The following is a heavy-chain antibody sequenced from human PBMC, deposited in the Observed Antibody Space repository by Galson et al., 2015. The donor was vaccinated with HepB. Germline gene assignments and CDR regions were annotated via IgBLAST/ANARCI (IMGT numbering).Heavy chain of an antibody. CDR3: ARLKRPYYDSSGHFDY. V-gene: IGHV4-31*03. CDR2: IYYSGST. J-gene: IGHJ4*02. CDR1: GGSISSGGYY. D-gene: IGHD3-22*01. Sequence: TLSLTCTVSGGSISSGGYYWSWIRQHPGKGLEWIGYIYYSGSTYYNPSLKSRVTISVDTSKNQFSLKLSSVTAADTAVYYCARLKRPYYDSSGHFDYWGQGTLVTVSS.